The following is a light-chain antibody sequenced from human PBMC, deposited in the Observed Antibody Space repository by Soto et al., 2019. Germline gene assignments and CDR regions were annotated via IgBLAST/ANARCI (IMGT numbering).Light chain of an antibody. J-gene: IGKJ3*01. CDR2: DAS. CDR1: QSVSSY. CDR3: QQRSNLPFT. V-gene: IGKV3-11*01. Sequence: EIVLTQSPTTLSLPPGERATLSCRASQSVSSYLAWYQQKPGQAPRLLIYDASNRATGTPARFSGSGSGTDFTLTISSLEPEDFAVYYCQQRSNLPFTFGPGTKVDI.